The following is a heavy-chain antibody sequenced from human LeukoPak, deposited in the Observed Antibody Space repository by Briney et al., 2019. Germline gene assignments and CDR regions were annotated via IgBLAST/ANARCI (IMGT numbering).Heavy chain of an antibody. CDR2: IGIDSGNT. Sequence: PGGSLRLSCAASGFTFSDYSMNWVRQAPGKGLEWIAYIGIDSGNTNYADSVKGRFTISGDKAKNSLYLQMNSVRVEDRAVYYCARDYKYAFDSLGQGTLVTVSS. CDR1: GFTFSDYS. J-gene: IGHJ4*02. V-gene: IGHV3-48*01. CDR3: ARDYKYAFDS. D-gene: IGHD5-24*01.